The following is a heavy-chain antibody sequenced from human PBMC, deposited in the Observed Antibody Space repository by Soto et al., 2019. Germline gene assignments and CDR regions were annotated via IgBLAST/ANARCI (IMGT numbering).Heavy chain of an antibody. J-gene: IGHJ4*02. CDR2: ISGHNGVT. Sequence: QVQLVQSGPEVKKPEASVKVSCKTSGYTFTSSGISWVRQAPGQGPEWMGWISGHNGVTKFARNFQDRVTLTIASSTTTAYMEVRSLSFADTAIYYCARDQGGYGIFDDWGQGTLVTVSS. V-gene: IGHV1-18*04. CDR3: ARDQGGYGIFDD. CDR1: GYTFTSSG. D-gene: IGHD5-12*01.